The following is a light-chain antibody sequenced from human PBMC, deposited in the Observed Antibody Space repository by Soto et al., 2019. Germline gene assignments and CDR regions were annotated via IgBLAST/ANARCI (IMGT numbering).Light chain of an antibody. CDR3: QQYGASPIT. V-gene: IGKV3-20*01. CDR1: QSVSGNY. CDR2: AAS. Sequence: EIVLTQYPGTLSLSPGERATLSCRVSQSVSGNYLAWYQQKPGQAPRVLIYAASSRATGIPDRFGGSGSGTDFALTISRLEPEDFAVYYCQQYGASPITFGQGTRLEI. J-gene: IGKJ5*01.